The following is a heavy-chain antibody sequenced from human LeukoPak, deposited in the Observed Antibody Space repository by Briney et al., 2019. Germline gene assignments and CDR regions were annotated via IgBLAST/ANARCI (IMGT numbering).Heavy chain of an antibody. V-gene: IGHV4-34*01. Sequence: PSETLSLTCAVYGGSFSGYYWSWIRQPPGKGLEWIGKINHSGSTNYNPSLKSRVTISIDTSKNQFSLKLSSVTAADTAVYYCARDRFLGYCSGGSCYSEGMDVWGKGTTVTMSS. CDR1: GGSFSGYY. CDR3: ARDRFLGYCSGGSCYSEGMDV. D-gene: IGHD2-15*01. CDR2: INHSGST. J-gene: IGHJ6*04.